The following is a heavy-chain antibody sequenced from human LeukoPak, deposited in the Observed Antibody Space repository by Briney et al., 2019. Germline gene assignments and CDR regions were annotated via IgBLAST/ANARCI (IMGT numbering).Heavy chain of an antibody. D-gene: IGHD3-10*01. J-gene: IGHJ4*02. CDR1: GFTFSSYS. V-gene: IGHV3-21*01. CDR3: ARDIWLVGSGSYGY. CDR2: ISSSSSYI. Sequence: GGSLRLSCAASGFTFSSYSMNWVRQAPGKGLEWVSSISSSSSYIYYADSVKGRFTISRDNAKNSLYLQMNSLRAEDTAVYYCARDIWLVGSGSYGYWGQGTLVTVS.